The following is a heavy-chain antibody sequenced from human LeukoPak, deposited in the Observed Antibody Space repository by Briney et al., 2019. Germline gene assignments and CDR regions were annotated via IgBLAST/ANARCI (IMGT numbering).Heavy chain of an antibody. CDR3: ARGTSNYYGSGSYYLFDY. J-gene: IGHJ4*02. Sequence: SVKVSCKASGGTFSSYAISWVRQAPGQGLEWMGRIIPILGIANYAQKFQGRVTITADKSTSTAYMELSSLRSEDTAVYYCARGTSNYYGSGSYYLFDYWGQGTLVTVSS. CDR2: IIPILGIA. D-gene: IGHD3-10*01. V-gene: IGHV1-69*04. CDR1: GGTFSSYA.